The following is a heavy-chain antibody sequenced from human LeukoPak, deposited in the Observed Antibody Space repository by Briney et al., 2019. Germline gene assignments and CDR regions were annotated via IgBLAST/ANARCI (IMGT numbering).Heavy chain of an antibody. D-gene: IGHD3-10*01. CDR1: GFTFSSYA. CDR2: ISGSGGST. J-gene: IGHJ4*02. V-gene: IGHV3-23*01. Sequence: QPGGSLRLSCAASGFTFSSYAMGWVRQAPGKGLEWVSAISGSGGSTYYADSVKGRFTISRDNSKNTLYLQMNSLRAEDTAVYYCAKGSRRYGSGFDYWGQGTLVTVSS. CDR3: AKGSRRYGSGFDY.